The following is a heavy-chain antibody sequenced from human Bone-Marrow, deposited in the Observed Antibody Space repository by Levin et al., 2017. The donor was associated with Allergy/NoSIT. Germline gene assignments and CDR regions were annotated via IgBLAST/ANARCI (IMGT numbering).Heavy chain of an antibody. D-gene: IGHD2-21*01. V-gene: IGHV3-49*03. CDR3: SRLAPNGKGLPFDY. CDR1: GFTFGVYA. J-gene: IGHJ4*02. Sequence: GESLKISCATSGFTFGVYAMSWFRQAPGKGLEWIGFITSKVYGGTTEYAASVKGRFTISRDDSKNIAYLQMNSLKTEDTALYYCSRLAPNGKGLPFDYWGQGTLVTVSS. CDR2: ITSKVYGGTT.